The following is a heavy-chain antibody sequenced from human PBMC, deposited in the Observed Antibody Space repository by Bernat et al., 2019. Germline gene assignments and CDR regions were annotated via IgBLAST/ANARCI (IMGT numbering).Heavy chain of an antibody. Sequence: QVQLVESGGGVVQPGRSLRLSCAASGFTFSSYAMHWVRQAPGKGLEWVAVISYDGSNKYYADSVKGRFTISRDNSKNTLYLQMNSLRAEDTAVYYCARDRSSSWYSLISYYFDYWGQGTLVTVSS. J-gene: IGHJ4*02. CDR2: ISYDGSNK. D-gene: IGHD6-13*01. V-gene: IGHV3-30-3*01. CDR3: ARDRSSSWYSLISYYFDY. CDR1: GFTFSSYA.